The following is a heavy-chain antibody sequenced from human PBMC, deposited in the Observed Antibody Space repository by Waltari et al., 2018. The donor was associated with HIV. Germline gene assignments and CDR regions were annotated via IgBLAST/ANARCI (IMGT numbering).Heavy chain of an antibody. V-gene: IGHV3-15*02. CDR1: GLNFNDAC. Sequence: EVQLVESGGTLVRTGGSLRLSCGAAGLNFNDACGSWVRQAPGKGLEWIGRIKSKTDGEATDYLPPVKDRFIISRNDSEAMVYLQMTGLKADDTGVYYCAEYKSGRRVFDSWGQGTQVSVSS. J-gene: IGHJ4*02. CDR3: AEYKSGRRVFDS. D-gene: IGHD3-3*01. CDR2: IKSKTDGEAT.